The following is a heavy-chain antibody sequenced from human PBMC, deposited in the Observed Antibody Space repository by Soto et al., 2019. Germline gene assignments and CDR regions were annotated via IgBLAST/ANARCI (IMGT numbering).Heavy chain of an antibody. Sequence: SETLSLTCTVSGGSISSYYWSWIRQPPGKGLEWIGYIYYSGSTNYNPSLKSRVPISVDTSKNQFSLKLSSVTAADTAVYYCARADGRDGYNLDYWGQGTLVTVSS. CDR3: ARADGRDGYNLDY. V-gene: IGHV4-59*01. CDR2: IYYSGST. CDR1: GGSISSYY. J-gene: IGHJ4*02. D-gene: IGHD5-12*01.